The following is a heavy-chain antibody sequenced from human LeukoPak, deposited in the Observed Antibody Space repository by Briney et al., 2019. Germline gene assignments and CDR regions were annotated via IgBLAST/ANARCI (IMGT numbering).Heavy chain of an antibody. CDR2: ISWNSGSI. V-gene: IGHV3-9*01. J-gene: IGHJ3*02. D-gene: IGHD6-19*01. CDR1: GFTFDDYA. Sequence: GGSPRLSCAASGFTFDDYAMHWVRQAPGKGLEWVSGISWNSGSIGYADSVKGRFTVSRENSKNTVDLNMDSLTVDDTAIYYCAREAYSSGRAGTFDIWGQGTMVTVSS. CDR3: AREAYSSGRAGTFDI.